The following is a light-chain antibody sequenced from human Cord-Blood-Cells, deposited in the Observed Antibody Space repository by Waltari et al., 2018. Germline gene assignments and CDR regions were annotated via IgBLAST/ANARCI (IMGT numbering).Light chain of an antibody. V-gene: IGLV2-14*01. J-gene: IGLJ2*01. Sequence: QSALTQPASVXXSPXXSXXIXCTGTSSDVGGYNYVSWYQQHPGKAPKLMIYDVSNRPSGVSNRFSGSKSGNTASLTISGLQAEDEADYYCSSYTSSSTLVVFGGGTXXTV. CDR2: DVS. CDR1: SSDVGGYNY. CDR3: SSYTSSSTLVV.